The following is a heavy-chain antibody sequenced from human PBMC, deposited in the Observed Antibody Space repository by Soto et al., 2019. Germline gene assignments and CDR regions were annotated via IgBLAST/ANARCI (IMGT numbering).Heavy chain of an antibody. CDR1: GFTFSSYW. CDR2: INSDGSST. CDR3: ARDSDYVAWYNWFDP. J-gene: IGHJ5*02. D-gene: IGHD4-17*01. V-gene: IGHV3-74*01. Sequence: EVQLVESGGGLVQPGGSLRLSCAASGFTFSSYWMHWVRQAPGKGLVWVSRINSDGSSTSYADSVKGRFTISRDNAKNTLYLQMNRLRAEDTAVYYCARDSDYVAWYNWFDPWGQGTLVTVSS.